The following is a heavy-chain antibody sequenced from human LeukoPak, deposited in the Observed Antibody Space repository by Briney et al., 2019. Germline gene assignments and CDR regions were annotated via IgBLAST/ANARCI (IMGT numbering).Heavy chain of an antibody. CDR1: GYTFTSYG. Sequence: ASMKVSCKASGYTFTSYGISWVRQAPGQGLEWMGWISAYNGNTNYAQKLQGRVTMTTDTSTSTAYMELRSLRSDDTAVYYCARNYDFWSGYDRNWFDPWGQGTLVTVSS. CDR3: ARNYDFWSGYDRNWFDP. D-gene: IGHD3-3*01. CDR2: ISAYNGNT. V-gene: IGHV1-18*01. J-gene: IGHJ5*02.